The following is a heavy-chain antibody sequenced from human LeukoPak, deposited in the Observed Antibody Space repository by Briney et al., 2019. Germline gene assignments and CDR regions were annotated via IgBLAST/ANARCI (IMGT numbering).Heavy chain of an antibody. J-gene: IGHJ4*02. D-gene: IGHD3-16*01. V-gene: IGHV4-59*08. CDR3: ARHTTHGDYNPNDY. CDR1: GGSISNYY. CDR2: ISYSGNT. Sequence: SETLSLTCTVSGGSISNYYWSWIRQPPGKELEWIGHISYSGNTDSNPSLKSRVTISVDTSKNQFSLKLSSVTAADTAVYYCARHTTHGDYNPNDYWGQGTLVTVSS.